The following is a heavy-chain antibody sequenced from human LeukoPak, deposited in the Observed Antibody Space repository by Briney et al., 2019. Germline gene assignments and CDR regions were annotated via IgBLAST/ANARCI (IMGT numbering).Heavy chain of an antibody. CDR2: IYYSGST. CDR3: ARHPRIQLWLRYGGVAFDI. V-gene: IGHV4-39*01. Sequence: PSETLSLTCTVSGGSISSSSYYWGWIRQPPGKGLEWIGSIYYSGSTYYNPSLKSRVTISVDTSKNQFSLKLSSVTAADTAVYYCARHPRIQLWLRYGGVAFDIWGQGTMVTVSS. D-gene: IGHD5-18*01. CDR1: GGSISSSSYY. J-gene: IGHJ3*02.